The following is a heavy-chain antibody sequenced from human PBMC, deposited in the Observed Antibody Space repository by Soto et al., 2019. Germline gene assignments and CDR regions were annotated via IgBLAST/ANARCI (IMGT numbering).Heavy chain of an antibody. CDR3: AREGGESSDGLYYFDS. J-gene: IGHJ4*02. Sequence: SETLSLTCTVSGGSISSYYWSWIRQPPGKGLEWIGHIYYSGNTDYNPSLKSRLAISIDTSKNQFSLKLSSVTAADTAVYFCAREGGESSDGLYYFDSWGQGSLVTVSS. CDR2: IYYSGNT. V-gene: IGHV4-59*12. CDR1: GGSISSYY. D-gene: IGHD3-16*01.